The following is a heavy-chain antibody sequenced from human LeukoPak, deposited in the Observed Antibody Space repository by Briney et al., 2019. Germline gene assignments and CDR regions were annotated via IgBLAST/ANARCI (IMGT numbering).Heavy chain of an antibody. V-gene: IGHV3-21*01. CDR3: ARSSWLEPSDN. CDR1: GFTFSSYS. D-gene: IGHD6-13*01. CDR2: ISSSSSYI. Sequence: PGWSLRLSCAASGFTFSSYSMNWVRQAPGRGLEWVSSISSSSSYIYYADSVKGRFTISRDNAKNSLYLQMNSLRAEDTAVYYCARSSWLEPSDNWGQGTLVTVSS. J-gene: IGHJ4*02.